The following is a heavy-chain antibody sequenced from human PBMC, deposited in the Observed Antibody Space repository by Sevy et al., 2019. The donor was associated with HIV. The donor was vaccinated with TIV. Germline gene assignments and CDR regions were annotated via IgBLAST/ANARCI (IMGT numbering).Heavy chain of an antibody. CDR1: GYTFTSFD. V-gene: IGHV1-8*01. CDR2: MSPNSGNT. Sequence: ASVKVSCKASGYTFTSFDINWVRQATGQGLEWMGWMSPNSGNTGYAQKFQGRVTMTRNTSISTAYMELSSLRSEDTAVYYCARVRLTGIGFDYWGQGTLVTVSS. D-gene: IGHD7-27*01. J-gene: IGHJ4*02. CDR3: ARVRLTGIGFDY.